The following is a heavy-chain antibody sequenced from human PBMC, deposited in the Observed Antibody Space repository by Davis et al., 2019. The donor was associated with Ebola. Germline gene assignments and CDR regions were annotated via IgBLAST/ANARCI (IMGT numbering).Heavy chain of an antibody. D-gene: IGHD7-27*01. J-gene: IGHJ4*02. CDR3: AGRWGDYFDY. V-gene: IGHV3-23*01. CDR2: INGGGGVP. CDR1: GFTFKNYA. Sequence: GESLKISCVASGFTFKNYAMTWVRQAPGEGLEWVSSINGGGGVPYYADSVKGRFTISRDNANNTLFLQMSSLRAEDTAVYYCAGRWGDYFDYWGQGSLVTVSS.